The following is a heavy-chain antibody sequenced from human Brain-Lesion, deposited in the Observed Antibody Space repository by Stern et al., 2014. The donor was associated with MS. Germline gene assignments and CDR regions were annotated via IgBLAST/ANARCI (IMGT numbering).Heavy chain of an antibody. J-gene: IGHJ5*02. CDR3: ARGKSFDDFWSGNNWFDP. D-gene: IGHD3-3*01. CDR2: FYTGGRA. CDR1: GDSINSGSYY. V-gene: IGHV4-61*02. Sequence: VQLVESGPGLVKPSQTLSLTCTVSGDSINSGSYYWSWIRQSAGKGLEWIGRFYTGGRANYNPSLRSRFTISIDTPKNQFPLKLGSVTAADTAVYYCARGKSFDDFWSGNNWFDPWGQGTLVTVSS.